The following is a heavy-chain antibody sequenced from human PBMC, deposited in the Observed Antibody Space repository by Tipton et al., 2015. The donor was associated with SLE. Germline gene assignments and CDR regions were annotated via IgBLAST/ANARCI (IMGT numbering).Heavy chain of an antibody. J-gene: IGHJ5*02. D-gene: IGHD3-10*01. CDR3: AREQYYYGSGSRRENWFDP. CDR1: GGSISSGDYY. CDR2: IYYSGST. V-gene: IGHV4-30-4*01. Sequence: TLSLTCIVSGGSISSGDYYWSWIRQPPGKGLEWIGYIYYSGSTYYNPSLKSRVTISVDTSKNQFSLKLSSVTAADTAVYYCAREQYYYGSGSRRENWFDPWGQGTLVTVSS.